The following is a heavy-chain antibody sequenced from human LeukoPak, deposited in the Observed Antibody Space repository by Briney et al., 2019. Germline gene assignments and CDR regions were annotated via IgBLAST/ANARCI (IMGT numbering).Heavy chain of an antibody. CDR3: VKRVGSRWSNNRFDP. V-gene: IGHV3-23*01. CDR1: GFTFDSYA. J-gene: IGHJ5*02. Sequence: GGSLRLPCAASGFTFDSYAMSWVRQAPGKGLEWVSAVSRFGGTTYYADSAKGRFTISRDNSNNTVYLQMNSLSVGDTALYYCVKRVGSRWSNNRFDPWGQGTLVTVS. D-gene: IGHD6-13*01. CDR2: VSRFGGTT.